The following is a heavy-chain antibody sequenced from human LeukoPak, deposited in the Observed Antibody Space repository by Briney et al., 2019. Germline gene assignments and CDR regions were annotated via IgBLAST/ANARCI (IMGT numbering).Heavy chain of an antibody. CDR3: ARHASTHYFDY. D-gene: IGHD2/OR15-2a*01. J-gene: IGHJ4*02. CDR1: GFTFSNYG. Sequence: GGSLRLSCVASGFTFSNYGMHWVRQAPGKGLEWVAIIWFDGSGTYYADSVKGRVTFSRDNSKNTLYLQMNSLRAEDTAMYYCARHASTHYFDYWGQGTLVTVSS. V-gene: IGHV3-33*01. CDR2: IWFDGSGT.